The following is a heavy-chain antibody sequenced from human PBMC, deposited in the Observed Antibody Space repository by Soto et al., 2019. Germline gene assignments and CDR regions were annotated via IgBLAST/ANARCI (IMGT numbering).Heavy chain of an antibody. CDR2: ISSSSSTI. Sequence: EVQLVESGGGLVQPGGSLRLSCAASGFTFSSYSMNWVRQAPGKGLEWVSYISSSSSTIYYADSVKGRFTISRDNAKNSLYLQLNSLRDEDTAVYYCARCSRGDIVLVPAAMYYYYGMDVWGHGTTVTVSS. CDR3: ARCSRGDIVLVPAAMYYYYGMDV. D-gene: IGHD2-2*01. CDR1: GFTFSSYS. J-gene: IGHJ6*02. V-gene: IGHV3-48*02.